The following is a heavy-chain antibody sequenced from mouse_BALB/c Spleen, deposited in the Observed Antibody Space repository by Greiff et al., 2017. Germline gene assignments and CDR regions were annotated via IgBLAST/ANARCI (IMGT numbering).Heavy chain of an antibody. CDR1: GFTFSSFG. Sequence: EVMLVESGGGLVQPGGSRKLSCAASGFTFSSFGMHWVRQAPEKGLEWVAYISSGSSTIYYVDTVKGRFTISRDNPKNTLFLQMTSLRSEDTAMYYCARSEGSDYWGQGTTLTVSS. J-gene: IGHJ2*01. CDR2: ISSGSSTI. D-gene: IGHD1-1*01. CDR3: ARSEGSDY. V-gene: IGHV5-17*02.